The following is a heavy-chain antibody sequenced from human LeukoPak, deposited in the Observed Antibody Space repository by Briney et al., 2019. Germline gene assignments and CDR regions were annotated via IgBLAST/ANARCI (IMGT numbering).Heavy chain of an antibody. D-gene: IGHD1-26*01. Sequence: ASVKVFCKASGYTFTSYAMNWVRQAPGQGLEWMGWINTNTWVPTYAQGFTERFVFSLDTSVSTAYLQISALKADDTAVYFCAREDRLVGVSFDYWGQGTLVTVSS. V-gene: IGHV7-4-1*02. J-gene: IGHJ4*02. CDR3: AREDRLVGVSFDY. CDR2: INTNTWVP. CDR1: GYTFTSYA.